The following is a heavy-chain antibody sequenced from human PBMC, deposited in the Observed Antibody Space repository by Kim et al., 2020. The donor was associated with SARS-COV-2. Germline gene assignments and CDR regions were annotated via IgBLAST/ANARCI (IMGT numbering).Heavy chain of an antibody. V-gene: IGHV3-49*03. J-gene: IGHJ4*02. CDR1: GFTFGDYA. CDR2: IRSKAYGGTT. D-gene: IGHD3-22*01. CDR3: TRDYQATMIVEYYFDY. Sequence: GGSLRLSCTASGFTFGDYAMSWFRQAPGKGLEWVGFIRSKAYGGTTEYAASVKGRFTISRDDSKSIAYLQMNSLKTEDTAVYYCTRDYQATMIVEYYFDYWGQGTLVTVSS.